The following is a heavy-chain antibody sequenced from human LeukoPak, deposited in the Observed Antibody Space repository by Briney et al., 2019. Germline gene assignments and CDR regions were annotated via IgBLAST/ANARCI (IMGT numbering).Heavy chain of an antibody. J-gene: IGHJ4*02. CDR3: TRHDDSSGYYDLDY. D-gene: IGHD3-22*01. CDR2: IRSKANSYAT. CDR1: GFTFSTYN. Sequence: GGSLRLSCAASGFTFSTYNMHWVRQASGKGLEWVGRIRSKANSYATAYAASVKGRFTISRDDSKNTAYLQMNSLKTEDTAVYYCTRHDDSSGYYDLDYWGQGTLVTVSS. V-gene: IGHV3-73*01.